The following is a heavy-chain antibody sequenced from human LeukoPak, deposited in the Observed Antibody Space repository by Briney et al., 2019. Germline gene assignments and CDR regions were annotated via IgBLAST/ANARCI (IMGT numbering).Heavy chain of an antibody. D-gene: IGHD3-10*01. CDR2: ISGSDGST. J-gene: IGHJ6*02. CDR1: RFTFSTYA. Sequence: GGSLRLSCAASRFTFSTYAMSWVRQPPGKGPEWVSAISGSDGSTYYADSVKGRFTISRDNSKNTLYLQMNSLRAEDTAVYYCVKYGADVWGQGTTVTVSS. V-gene: IGHV3-23*01. CDR3: VKYGADV.